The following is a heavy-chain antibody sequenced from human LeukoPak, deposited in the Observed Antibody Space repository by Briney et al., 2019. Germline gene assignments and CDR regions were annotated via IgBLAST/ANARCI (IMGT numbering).Heavy chain of an antibody. CDR2: IIPILGIA. CDR1: GGTFSSYA. D-gene: IGHD3-10*01. J-gene: IGHJ3*02. V-gene: IGHV1-69*04. CDR3: ATMVRGGDAFDI. Sequence: SVKVSCKASGGTFSSYAISWVRQAPGQGLEWMGRIIPILGIANYAQKFQGRVTITADKSTSTAYMELSSLRSEDTAVYYCATMVRGGDAFDIWGQGTMVTVSS.